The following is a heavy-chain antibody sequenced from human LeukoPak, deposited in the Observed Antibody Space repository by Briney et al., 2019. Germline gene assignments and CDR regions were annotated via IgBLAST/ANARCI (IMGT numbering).Heavy chain of an antibody. CDR2: INPSGGST. V-gene: IGHV1-46*01. J-gene: IGHJ4*02. Sequence: ASVKVSCKASGYTFTSYYMYWVRQAPGQGLEWMGIINPSGGSTGYAQKFQGRVTMTRDTSTSTVYMELSSLRSEDTAVYYCARGAYDSTGYYYFDYWGQGTLVTVSS. D-gene: IGHD3-22*01. CDR1: GYTFTSYY. CDR3: ARGAYDSTGYYYFDY.